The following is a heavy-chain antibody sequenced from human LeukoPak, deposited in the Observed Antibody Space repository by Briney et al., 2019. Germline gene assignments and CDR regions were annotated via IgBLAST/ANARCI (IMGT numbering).Heavy chain of an antibody. J-gene: IGHJ4*02. CDR2: ISYDGSNK. CDR3: ANGGAVGPV. D-gene: IGHD4-23*01. Sequence: GRSLRLSCAASGFTFSSYGMHWVRQAPGKGLEWVAVISYDGSNKYYADSVKGRFTISRNNSKNTLYLQMNSLRAEDTAVYYCANGGAVGPVWGQGTLVTVSS. V-gene: IGHV3-30*18. CDR1: GFTFSSYG.